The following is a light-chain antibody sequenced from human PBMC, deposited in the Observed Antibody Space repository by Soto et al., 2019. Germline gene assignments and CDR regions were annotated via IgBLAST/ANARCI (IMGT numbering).Light chain of an antibody. Sequence: EIVLTQSPGTLSLSPGERVTLSCRASQSVRSNYLAWYQQKPGQAPRLLIYNSSTRATGIPDRFSGSGSGTDFTFTISRLEPEDFAPYYCQQYRDLPQTFGQGTQVEIK. V-gene: IGKV3-20*01. J-gene: IGKJ1*01. CDR1: QSVRSNY. CDR3: QQYRDLPQT. CDR2: NSS.